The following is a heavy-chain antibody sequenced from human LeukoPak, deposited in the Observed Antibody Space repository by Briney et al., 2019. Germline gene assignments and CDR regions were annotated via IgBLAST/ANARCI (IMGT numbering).Heavy chain of an antibody. Sequence: GGSLRLSCAASGFTFSSYAMHWVRQAPGKGLEWVAVISCDGSNKYYADSVKGRFTISRDNSKNTLYLQMNSLRAEDTAVYYCAREENSSSAPYYYYMDVWGKGTTVTVSS. CDR3: AREENSSSAPYYYYMDV. V-gene: IGHV3-30-3*01. CDR1: GFTFSSYA. J-gene: IGHJ6*03. D-gene: IGHD6-6*01. CDR2: ISCDGSNK.